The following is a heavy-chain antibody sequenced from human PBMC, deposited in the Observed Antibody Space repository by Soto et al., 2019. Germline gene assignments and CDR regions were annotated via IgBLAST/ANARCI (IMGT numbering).Heavy chain of an antibody. CDR1: GFTVSDNY. CDR2: LYSGSRI. J-gene: IGHJ6*02. D-gene: IGHD5-18*01. Sequence: EAQLVESGGGLIQPGGSLRLSGAASGFTVSDNYITWVRQAPGRGLEWVSLLYSGSRIYYEDYVKGRFTNSRDTTKKTLYLQMNSMRTEETAVYYCARSDPGYAYGLNVWGQGTTVTVSS. CDR3: ARSDPGYAYGLNV. V-gene: IGHV3-53*01.